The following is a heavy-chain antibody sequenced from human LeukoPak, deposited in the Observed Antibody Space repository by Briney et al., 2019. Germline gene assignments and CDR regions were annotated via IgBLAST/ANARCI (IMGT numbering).Heavy chain of an antibody. CDR1: GGTLSSYA. Sequence: GASVKVSCKASGGTLSSYAISWVRQSPGQGLEWMGGIIPIFGTANYAQKFQGRVTITADESTSTAYMELSSLRSEDTAVYYCARDLHGYCTNGVCYTEYNWFDPWGQGTLVTVSS. J-gene: IGHJ5*02. CDR3: ARDLHGYCTNGVCYTEYNWFDP. V-gene: IGHV1-69*13. CDR2: IIPIFGTA. D-gene: IGHD2-8*01.